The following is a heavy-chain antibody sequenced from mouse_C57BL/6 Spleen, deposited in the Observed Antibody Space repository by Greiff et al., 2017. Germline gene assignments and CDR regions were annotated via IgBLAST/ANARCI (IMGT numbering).Heavy chain of an antibody. J-gene: IGHJ3*01. D-gene: IGHD2-4*01. V-gene: IGHV1-26*01. Sequence: VQLQQSGPELVKPGASVKISCKASGYTFTDYYMNWVKQSHGKSLEWIGDINPNNGGTSYNQKFKGTATLTVDKSSSTAYMELRSLTSEDSAVYYCEGSGDYDGFGCWGQGAMVTVS. CDR1: GYTFTDYY. CDR3: EGSGDYDGFGC. CDR2: INPNNGGT.